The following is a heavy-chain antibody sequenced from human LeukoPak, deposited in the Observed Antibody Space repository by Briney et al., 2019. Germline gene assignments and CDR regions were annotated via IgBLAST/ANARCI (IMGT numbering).Heavy chain of an antibody. CDR2: IYYSGST. Sequence: SETLSLTCTVSGGSISSYYWSWIRQPPGKGLEWVGYIYYSGSTNYNPSLKSRVTTSVDTSKNQLSLKLSSVTAADTAVYYCARHLGSVAAAGTLDYWGQGTLVTVSS. CDR3: ARHLGSVAAAGTLDY. V-gene: IGHV4-59*08. J-gene: IGHJ4*02. CDR1: GGSISSYY. D-gene: IGHD6-13*01.